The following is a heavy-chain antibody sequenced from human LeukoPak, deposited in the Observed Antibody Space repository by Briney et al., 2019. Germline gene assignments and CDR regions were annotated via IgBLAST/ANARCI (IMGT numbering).Heavy chain of an antibody. CDR2: INYSGTT. CDR1: GGSISNDNYY. V-gene: IGHV4-39*01. CDR3: ARLSDY. J-gene: IGHJ4*02. Sequence: SETLSLTCTVSGGSISNDNYYWGWIRQPPGKGLEWIASINYSGTTYYNPSLNSRVSISVDTSKTQLSLRLSSVTAADTAVYYCARLSDYWGQGILVTVSS.